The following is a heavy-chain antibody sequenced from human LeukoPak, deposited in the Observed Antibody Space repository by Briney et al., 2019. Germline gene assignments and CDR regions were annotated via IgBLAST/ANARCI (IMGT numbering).Heavy chain of an antibody. CDR3: ARDEGRRYYDSSGYHD. J-gene: IGHJ4*02. D-gene: IGHD3-22*01. CDR2: ISAYNGNT. CDR1: GYTFTSYG. Sequence: GASVKVSCKASGYTFTSYGISWVRQAPGQGLEWMGWISAYNGNTNYAQKLQGRVTMTTDTSTSTAYMELRSLRSDDTAVYYCARDEGRRYYDSSGYHDWGQGTLVTVSS. V-gene: IGHV1-18*01.